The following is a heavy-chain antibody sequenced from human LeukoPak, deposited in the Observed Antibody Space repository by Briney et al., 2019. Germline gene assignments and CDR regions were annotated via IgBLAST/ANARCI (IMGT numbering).Heavy chain of an antibody. Sequence: GASVKVSCKASGYTFTGYYMHWVRQAPGQGLEWMGWINPSSGGTNYAQKFQGRVTMTRDTSISTAYMELSRLRSDDTAVYYCARARRSGSYIFDYWGQGTLVTVSS. CDR1: GYTFTGYY. V-gene: IGHV1-2*02. D-gene: IGHD1-26*01. J-gene: IGHJ4*02. CDR3: ARARRSGSYIFDY. CDR2: INPSSGGT.